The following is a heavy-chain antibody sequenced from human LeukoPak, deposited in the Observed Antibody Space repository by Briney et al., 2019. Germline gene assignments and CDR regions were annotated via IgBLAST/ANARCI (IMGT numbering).Heavy chain of an antibody. CDR1: GYTFTGYY. J-gene: IGHJ3*02. CDR3: EGAFDI. CDR2: INPTSGRT. Sequence: ASVVVSCKASGYTFTGYYMHWVRQAPGQGLEWMGWINPTSGRTNYAQKFQGRVTMTRDTSISTAYMELSRLRSDDTAVYYCEGAFDIWGQGTMVTVSS. V-gene: IGHV1-2*02.